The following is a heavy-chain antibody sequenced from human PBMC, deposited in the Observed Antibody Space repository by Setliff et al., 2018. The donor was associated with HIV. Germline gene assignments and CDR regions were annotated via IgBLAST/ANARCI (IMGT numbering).Heavy chain of an antibody. CDR3: ARGRSCSSSSCYLVYYYYGMDV. CDR2: IYYTGIT. V-gene: IGHV4-59*11. Sequence: SETLSLTCTVSGGAINSHYWSWIRQPPGMRLEWIGFIYYTGITTYITSFENRVTIEVETSKNQFSLRLSSVTAADTAVYYCARGRSCSSSSCYLVYYYYGMDVWGHGSTVTVSS. CDR1: GGAINSHY. J-gene: IGHJ6*02. D-gene: IGHD2-2*01.